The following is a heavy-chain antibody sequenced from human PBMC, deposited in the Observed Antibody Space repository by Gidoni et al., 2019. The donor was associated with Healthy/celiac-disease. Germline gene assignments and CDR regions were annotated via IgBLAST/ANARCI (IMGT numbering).Heavy chain of an antibody. V-gene: IGHV3-9*01. D-gene: IGHD3-10*01. J-gene: IGHJ3*02. CDR1: GFTFDDYA. CDR2: ISWNSGSI. Sequence: EVQLVESGGGLVQPGRSLRLSCAASGFTFDDYAMHWVRQAPGKGLEWVSGISWNSGSIGYADSVKGRFTISRDNAKNSLYLQMNSLRAEDTALYYCAKARLLWFGESTDAFDIWGQGTMVTVSS. CDR3: AKARLLWFGESTDAFDI.